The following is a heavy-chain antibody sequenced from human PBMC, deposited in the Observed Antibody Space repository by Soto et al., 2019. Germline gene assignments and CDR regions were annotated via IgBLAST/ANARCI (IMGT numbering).Heavy chain of an antibody. CDR3: ARPQSAGAYYYYGMDV. CDR2: IYYSGST. D-gene: IGHD6-13*01. J-gene: IGHJ6*02. CDR1: GGSISSSSYY. Sequence: SETLSLTCTVSGGSISSSSYYWGWIRQPPGKGLEWIGSIYYSGSTYYNPSLKSRVTISVDTSKNQFSLKLSSVTAADTAVYYCARPQSAGAYYYYGMDVWGQGTTVTVSS. V-gene: IGHV4-39*01.